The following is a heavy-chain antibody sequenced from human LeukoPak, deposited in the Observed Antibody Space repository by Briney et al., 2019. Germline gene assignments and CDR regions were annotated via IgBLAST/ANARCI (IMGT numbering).Heavy chain of an antibody. V-gene: IGHV3-21*01. Sequence: AGGSLRLSCAASGFTFSSYNMNWVRQAPGKGLEWVSSISSSSSYIYYADSVKGRFTISRDNAKNSLYLQMNSLRAEDTAVYYCAELGITMIGGVWGKGTTVTISS. CDR1: GFTFSSYN. CDR3: AELGITMIGGV. CDR2: ISSSSSYI. J-gene: IGHJ6*04. D-gene: IGHD3-10*02.